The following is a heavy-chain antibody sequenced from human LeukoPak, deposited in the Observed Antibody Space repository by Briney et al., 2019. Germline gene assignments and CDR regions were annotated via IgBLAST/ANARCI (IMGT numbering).Heavy chain of an antibody. Sequence: ASVKASCKASGYTFTSYYMHWVRQAPGQGLEWMGWINPNSGGTNYAQKFQGRVTMTRDTSISTAYMELSRLRSDDTAVYYCARGKRYNNQSKYRNTYYFDYWGQGTLVTVSS. D-gene: IGHD2/OR15-2a*01. CDR1: GYTFTSYY. CDR2: INPNSGGT. J-gene: IGHJ4*02. V-gene: IGHV1-2*02. CDR3: ARGKRYNNQSKYRNTYYFDY.